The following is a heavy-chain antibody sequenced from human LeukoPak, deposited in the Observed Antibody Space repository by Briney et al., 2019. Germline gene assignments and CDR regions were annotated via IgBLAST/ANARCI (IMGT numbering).Heavy chain of an antibody. D-gene: IGHD2-2*01. J-gene: IGHJ6*03. CDR3: AKDRYCSSTSCPPYYYYYMDV. CDR2: ISGSGGST. Sequence: PGGTLRLSCAASGFTFSSYGMSWVRQAPGKGLEWVSAISGSGGSTYYADSVKGRFTISRDNSKNTLYLQMNSLRAEDTAVYYCAKDRYCSSTSCPPYYYYYMDVWGKGTTVTISS. CDR1: GFTFSSYG. V-gene: IGHV3-23*01.